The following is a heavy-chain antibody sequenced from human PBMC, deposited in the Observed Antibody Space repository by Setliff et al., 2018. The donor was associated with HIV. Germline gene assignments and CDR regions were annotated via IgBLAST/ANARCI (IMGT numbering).Heavy chain of an antibody. CDR2: VYYSGST. Sequence: SETLSLTCTVSGDSISSSGPGYYWGWVRQPPGGGLEWIGSVYYSGSTYYNPSLKSRVTISVDTSENQLSLRLTSMTAADTAVYYCARDFRRYNSPCRFDPWGQGTLVTVSS. D-gene: IGHD6-13*01. J-gene: IGHJ5*02. V-gene: IGHV4-39*02. CDR3: ARDFRRYNSPCRFDP. CDR1: GDSISSSGPGYY.